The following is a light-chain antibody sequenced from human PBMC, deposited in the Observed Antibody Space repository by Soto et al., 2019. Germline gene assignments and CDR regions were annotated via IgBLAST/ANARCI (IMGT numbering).Light chain of an antibody. V-gene: IGKV3-15*01. J-gene: IGKJ1*01. Sequence: EIVMTQSPGTLSVSPGERATLSCRPSQSVSGNLAWYQQKPGQAPRLLIYGASTRATGIPARFSGSGSGTEFTLTISSLQSEDFAVYYCQQYNNWPRTFGQGTKVEIK. CDR1: QSVSGN. CDR3: QQYNNWPRT. CDR2: GAS.